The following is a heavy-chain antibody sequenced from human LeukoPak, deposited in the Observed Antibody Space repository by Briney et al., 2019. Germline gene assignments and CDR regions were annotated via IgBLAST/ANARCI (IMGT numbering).Heavy chain of an antibody. CDR3: ARRFGARGESADFDY. J-gene: IGHJ4*02. CDR1: GFSFTNYW. V-gene: IGHV5-51*01. CDR2: IYPGDSDT. Sequence: PGESLKISCKGSGFSFTNYWIGWVRPPPGKRLEWMGIIYPGDSDTRYSPSFQGQVTISADKSISTAYLQWSSLKASDTAMYYCARRFGARGESADFDYWGQGTLVTVSS. D-gene: IGHD3-10*01.